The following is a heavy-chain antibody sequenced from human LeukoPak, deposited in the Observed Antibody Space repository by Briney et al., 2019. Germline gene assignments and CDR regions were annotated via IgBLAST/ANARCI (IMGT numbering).Heavy chain of an antibody. J-gene: IGHJ5*02. CDR2: ITSGGSTI. CDR3: ARNTWFDP. Sequence: GGSLRLSCAASGFTFSSYEMNWVRQAPGKGLEWVSYITSGGSTIYYADSVKGRFTISRDNAKNSLYLQMNSLRAEDTAVYYSARNTWFDPWGQGTLVTVSS. V-gene: IGHV3-48*03. CDR1: GFTFSSYE.